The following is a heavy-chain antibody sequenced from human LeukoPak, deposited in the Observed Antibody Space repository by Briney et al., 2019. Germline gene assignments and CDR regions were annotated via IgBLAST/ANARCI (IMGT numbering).Heavy chain of an antibody. CDR2: IKQDGSEK. V-gene: IGHV3-7*01. CDR1: GFTFSNYW. D-gene: IGHD5-18*01. CDR3: ARSIQLW. J-gene: IGHJ4*02. Sequence: TGGSLRLSCAASGFTFSNYWMGWVGQAPGEGLEWASNIKQDGSEKYYVDSVKGRFTISRGNAKNSLYLQMNSLRAEDTAVYYCARSIQLWWGQGTLVTVSS.